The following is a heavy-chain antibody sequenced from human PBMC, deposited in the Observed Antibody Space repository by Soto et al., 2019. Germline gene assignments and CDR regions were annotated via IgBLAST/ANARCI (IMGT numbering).Heavy chain of an antibody. CDR2: VNPGGYST. J-gene: IGHJ4*02. CDR3: AKDLRAGSGYDFDY. V-gene: IGHV3-23*01. D-gene: IGHD5-12*01. CDR1: GFTFTSYS. Sequence: EVQLLQSGGGLVQPGGSLRLSCAASGFTFTSYSMTWVRQTPGKGLEWVAAVNPGGYSTYYADSVKGRFTISRDNSNKTLDLQMNSLIAEDTAVYYCAKDLRAGSGYDFDYRDQGTLVTVSS.